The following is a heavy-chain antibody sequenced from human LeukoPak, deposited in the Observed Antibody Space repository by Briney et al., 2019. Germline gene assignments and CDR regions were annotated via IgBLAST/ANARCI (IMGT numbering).Heavy chain of an antibody. CDR3: ARGRLTTVTTWYYHGMDV. V-gene: IGHV1-8*01. CDR2: MNPNSGNT. Sequence: ASVKVSCKASGYTFTRYDINSVRQATGQGAEWMGWMNPNSGNTCYGQKFQGRVTMTRDTSISTAYMELRSLRSEDTAVYYCARGRLTTVTTWYYHGMDVWGQGTTVTVSS. J-gene: IGHJ6*02. D-gene: IGHD4-17*01. CDR1: GYTFTRYD.